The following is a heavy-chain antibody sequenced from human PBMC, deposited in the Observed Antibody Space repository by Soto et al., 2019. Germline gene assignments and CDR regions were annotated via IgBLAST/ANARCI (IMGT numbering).Heavy chain of an antibody. J-gene: IGHJ4*02. CDR3: ATHALQDGYNIHKPDY. Sequence: QVQLVQSGAEVKKPGSSVKVSCKASGGTFSSYAISWVRQAPGQGLEWMGGIIPIFGTANYAQKFQGRVTITADESTSTAYMELSSLRSEVTAVYYCATHALQDGYNIHKPDYWGQGTLVTVSS. CDR1: GGTFSSYA. D-gene: IGHD5-12*01. V-gene: IGHV1-69*01. CDR2: IIPIFGTA.